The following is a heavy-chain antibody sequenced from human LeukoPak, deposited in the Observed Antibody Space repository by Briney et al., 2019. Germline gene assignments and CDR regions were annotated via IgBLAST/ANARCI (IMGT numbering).Heavy chain of an antibody. Sequence: ASVKVSCKASGYTFTRYYIHWVRQAPGQGLEWMGTINPSGGSTSYAQKFQGRLTVTRDMSTSTVYMELSSLGSEATAVYYCARDRGVLRYFDWLFEFDYWGQGTLVTVSS. CDR3: ARDRGVLRYFDWLFEFDY. V-gene: IGHV1-46*01. J-gene: IGHJ4*02. CDR1: GYTFTRYY. CDR2: INPSGGST. D-gene: IGHD3-9*01.